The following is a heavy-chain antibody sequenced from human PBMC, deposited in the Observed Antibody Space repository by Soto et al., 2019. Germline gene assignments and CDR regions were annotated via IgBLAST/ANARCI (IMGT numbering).Heavy chain of an antibody. CDR3: ARENSGDALDF. D-gene: IGHD4-17*01. Sequence: HPGGSLRLSCAASGFAIRNYGMNWVRQAPGKGLEWVSYINSGGTSKKYTDSVEGRFTISRDTALNSLYLQMDSLRDEDTAIYYCARENSGDALDFWGQGILVTVSS. J-gene: IGHJ1*01. CDR1: GFAIRNYG. CDR2: INSGGTSK. V-gene: IGHV3-48*03.